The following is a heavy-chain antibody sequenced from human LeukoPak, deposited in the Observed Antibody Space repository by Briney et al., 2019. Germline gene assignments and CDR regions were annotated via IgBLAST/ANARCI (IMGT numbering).Heavy chain of an antibody. CDR3: ARVGMLTGTTTYYYYYMDV. CDR2: MNPNSGNT. CDR1: GYTFTSYD. D-gene: IGHD1-7*01. Sequence: ASVKVSCKASGYTFTSYDINWVRQATGQGLEWMGWMNPNSGNTGYAQKFQGRVTMTRNTSISTAYMELSSLGSEDTAVYYCARVGMLTGTTTYYYYYMDVWGKGTTVTVSS. V-gene: IGHV1-8*01. J-gene: IGHJ6*03.